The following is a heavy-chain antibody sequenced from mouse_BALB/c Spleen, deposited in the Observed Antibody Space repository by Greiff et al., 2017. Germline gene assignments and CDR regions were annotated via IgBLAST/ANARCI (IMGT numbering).Heavy chain of an antibody. V-gene: IGHV1-14*01. Sequence: VQLQQSGPELVKPGASVKMSCKASGYTFTSYVMHWVKQKPGQGLEWIGYINPYNDGTKYNEKFKGKATLTSDKSSSTAYMELSSLTSEDSAVYYCARGDGFPPWYFDVWGAGTTVTVSS. CDR3: ARGDGFPPWYFDV. J-gene: IGHJ1*01. CDR2: INPYNDGT. CDR1: GYTFTSYV. D-gene: IGHD2-3*01.